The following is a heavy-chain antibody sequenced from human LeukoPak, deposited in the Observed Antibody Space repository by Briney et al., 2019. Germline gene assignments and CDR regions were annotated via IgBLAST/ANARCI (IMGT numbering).Heavy chain of an antibody. CDR2: INHSGST. D-gene: IGHD3-3*01. Sequence: PSETLSLTCAVYGGSFSGYYWSWLRQPPGKGLEWIGEINHSGSTNYNPPLKSRVTISVDTSKNQFSLKLSSVTAADTAVYYCARSYDFWSGYYGNNWFDPWGQGTLVTVSS. V-gene: IGHV4-34*01. J-gene: IGHJ5*02. CDR1: GGSFSGYY. CDR3: ARSYDFWSGYYGNNWFDP.